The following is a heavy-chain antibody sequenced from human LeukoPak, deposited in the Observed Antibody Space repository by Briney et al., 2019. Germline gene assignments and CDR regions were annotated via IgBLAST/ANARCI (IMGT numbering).Heavy chain of an antibody. D-gene: IGHD3-16*02. V-gene: IGHV4-39*01. CDR1: GGSISSSSYY. CDR2: IYYSGST. CDR3: ASQMITFGGVIVGFDY. J-gene: IGHJ4*02. Sequence: SETLSLTCTVSGGSISSSSYYWGWIRQPPGKGLEWIGSIYYSGSTYYNPSLKSRVTISVDTSKNQFSLKLSSVTAAGTAVYYCASQMITFGGVIVGFDYWGQGTLVTVSS.